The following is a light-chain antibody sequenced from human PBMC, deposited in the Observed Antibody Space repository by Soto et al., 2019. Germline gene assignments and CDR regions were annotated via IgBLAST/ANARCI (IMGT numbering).Light chain of an antibody. V-gene: IGKV3-15*01. CDR3: QQYNNWPPT. J-gene: IGKJ1*01. Sequence: VLTQSPSTLSLSSGESATHSCRASQSVGSNLAWYQQKPGQAPRLLIYGASTRATGIPARFSGSGSGTEFTLTISSLQSEDFAVYYCQQYNNWPPTVGQGTKVDIK. CDR2: GAS. CDR1: QSVGSN.